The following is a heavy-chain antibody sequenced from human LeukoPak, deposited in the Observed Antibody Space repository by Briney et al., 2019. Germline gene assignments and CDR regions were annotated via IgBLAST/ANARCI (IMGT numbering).Heavy chain of an antibody. V-gene: IGHV1-18*01. CDR3: ARVTVADFWSGYTRDYYFDY. CDR2: ISAYNGNT. Sequence: GASVKVSCKASGYTFTSYGISWVRQAPGQGLEWMGWISAYNGNTNYAQKLQGRVTMTTDTSTSTAYMDLRSLRSDDTAVYYCARVTVADFWSGYTRDYYFDYWGQGTLVTVSS. J-gene: IGHJ4*02. CDR1: GYTFTSYG. D-gene: IGHD3-3*01.